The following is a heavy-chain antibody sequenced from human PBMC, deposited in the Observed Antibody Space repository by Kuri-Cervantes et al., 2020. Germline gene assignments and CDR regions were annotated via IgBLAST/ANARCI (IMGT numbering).Heavy chain of an antibody. CDR3: ARVRSSSWYRFYYFDT. J-gene: IGHJ4*02. CDR2: IYHSGST. D-gene: IGHD6-13*01. V-gene: IGHV4-30-2*01. Sequence: SETLSLTCAVSGGSISSGGYSRGWIRQPPGKGLEWIGYIYHSGSTYYNPSLKSRVTISVDRSKNQFSLKLSSVTAADTAVYYCARVRSSSWYRFYYFDTGAREPWSPSPQ. CDR1: GGSISSGGYS.